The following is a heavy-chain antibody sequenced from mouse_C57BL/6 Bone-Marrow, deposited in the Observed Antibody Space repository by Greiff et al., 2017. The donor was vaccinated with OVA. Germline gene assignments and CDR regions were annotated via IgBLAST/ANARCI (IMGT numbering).Heavy chain of an antibody. V-gene: IGHV1-52*01. CDR3: ASPHYYGSSYGAMDY. J-gene: IGHJ4*01. Sequence: VQLQQPGAELVRPGSSVKLSCKASGYTFTSYWMHWVKQRPIQGLEWIGNIDPSDSETHYNQKFKDKATLTVDKSSSTAYMQLSSLTSEDSAVYYCASPHYYGSSYGAMDYSGQGTSVTVSS. D-gene: IGHD1-1*01. CDR1: GYTFTSYW. CDR2: IDPSDSET.